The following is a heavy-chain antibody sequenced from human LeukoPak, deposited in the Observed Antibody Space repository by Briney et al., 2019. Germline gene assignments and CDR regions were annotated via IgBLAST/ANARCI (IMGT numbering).Heavy chain of an antibody. V-gene: IGHV1-2*06. CDR1: GYTFTDYY. Sequence: GASVKVSCKASGYTFTDYYMHWVRQAPGQGLEWMGRINPNSGGTNYAQKFQARVTMTRDTSISTAYMELSRLRSDDTAVYYCASSWLDYYGMDVWGQGTTVTVSS. D-gene: IGHD6-19*01. J-gene: IGHJ6*02. CDR3: ASSWLDYYGMDV. CDR2: INPNSGGT.